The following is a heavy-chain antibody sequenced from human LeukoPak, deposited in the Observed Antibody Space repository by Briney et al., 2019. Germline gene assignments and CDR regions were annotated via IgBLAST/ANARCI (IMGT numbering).Heavy chain of an antibody. D-gene: IGHD6-19*01. J-gene: IGHJ5*02. CDR3: AKDRGSGWTPVWFDP. CDR2: ISYDGSNK. V-gene: IGHV3-30*18. CDR1: GFTFSSYG. Sequence: GRSLRLSCAASGFTFSSYGIHWVRQAPGKGLEWVAVISYDGSNKYYADSVKGRFTISRDNSKNTLYLQMNSLRAEDTAVYYCAKDRGSGWTPVWFDPWGQGTPVTVSS.